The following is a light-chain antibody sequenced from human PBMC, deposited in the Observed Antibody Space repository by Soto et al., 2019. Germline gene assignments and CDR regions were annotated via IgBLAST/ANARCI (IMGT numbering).Light chain of an antibody. V-gene: IGKV3-15*01. CDR2: DAS. CDR1: QSVSSY. CDR3: QQYNNWPGT. Sequence: EIVLTQSPATLSLSPGERATLSCRASQSVSSYLAWYQQKPGQAPRLLIYDASNRATGIPARFSGSGSGTEFTLTINSLQSEDFAVYYCQQYNNWPGTFGQGTKV. J-gene: IGKJ1*01.